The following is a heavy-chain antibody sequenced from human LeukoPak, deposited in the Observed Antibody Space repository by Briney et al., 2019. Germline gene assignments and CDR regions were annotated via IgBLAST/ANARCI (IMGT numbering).Heavy chain of an antibody. CDR3: AKDRVRGYYDDAFDI. V-gene: IGHV3-9*01. D-gene: IGHD3-22*01. Sequence: PGRSLRLSWAASGITFDDSAMHWVRQAPGKGLEWVSGISWNSGSIGYADSVKGRFTISRDNAKNSLYLQMNSLRAENTALYYCAKDRVRGYYDDAFDIWGQGTMVTVSS. CDR2: ISWNSGSI. J-gene: IGHJ3*02. CDR1: GITFDDSA.